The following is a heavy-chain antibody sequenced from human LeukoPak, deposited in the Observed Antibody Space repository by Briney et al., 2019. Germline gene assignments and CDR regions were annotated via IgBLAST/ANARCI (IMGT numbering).Heavy chain of an antibody. D-gene: IGHD3-22*01. CDR1: VYTFTSYG. CDR2: ISAYNCNT. Sequence: AAVKVSFKSSVYTFTSYGISWVRQAPGQGREGRGWISAYNCNTNYAQKLPRRVRMTTDTSTRTAYMELRSLRSDDTGVYYCARGSYYDSSGYSGYWGPGNPVTASP. CDR3: ARGSYYDSSGYSGY. V-gene: IGHV1-18*01. J-gene: IGHJ4*02.